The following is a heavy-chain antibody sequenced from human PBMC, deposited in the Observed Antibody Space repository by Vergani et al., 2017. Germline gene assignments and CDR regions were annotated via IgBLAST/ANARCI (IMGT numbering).Heavy chain of an antibody. J-gene: IGHJ4*02. CDR2: ISYDGSNK. CDR1: GFTFSSYG. CDR3: AMPYDSSAQGDY. Sequence: VQLVESGGGLVQPGGSLRLSCAASGFTFSSYGMHWVRQAPGKGLEWVAVISYDGSNKYYADSVKGRFTISRDNSKNTLYLQMNSLRAADTAVYYCAMPYDSSAQGDYWGQGTLVTVSS. V-gene: IGHV3-30*03. D-gene: IGHD3-22*01.